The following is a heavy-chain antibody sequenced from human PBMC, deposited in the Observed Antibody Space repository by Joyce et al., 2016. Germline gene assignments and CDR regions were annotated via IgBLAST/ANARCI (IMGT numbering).Heavy chain of an antibody. CDR2: THYRSNWYN. J-gene: IGHJ3*01. Sequence: QVQLQQSGPGLVKPSQTLLLNCAISGDSVSSDSAAWNWIRQSPLRGLEWLGRTHYRSNWYNDYAGTVKSRITINPDTSKNQFSLQLNSVTPEDTAVYYFARGVVSAFDFWGQGTMVTVSS. V-gene: IGHV6-1*01. CDR1: GDSVSSDSAA. CDR3: ARGVVSAFDF.